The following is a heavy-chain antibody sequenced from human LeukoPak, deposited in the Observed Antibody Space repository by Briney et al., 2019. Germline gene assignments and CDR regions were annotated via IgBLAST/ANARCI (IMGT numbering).Heavy chain of an antibody. Sequence: SETLSLACAVYGGSFSGYYWSWIRQPPGKGLEWIGEINHSGSTNYNPSLKSRVFMSIDRSKNQFSLKLLSLTAADTAVYYCAREYGDFDYWGRGTLVTVSS. J-gene: IGHJ4*02. CDR1: GGSFSGYY. CDR2: INHSGST. V-gene: IGHV4-34*01. CDR3: AREYGDFDY. D-gene: IGHD4-17*01.